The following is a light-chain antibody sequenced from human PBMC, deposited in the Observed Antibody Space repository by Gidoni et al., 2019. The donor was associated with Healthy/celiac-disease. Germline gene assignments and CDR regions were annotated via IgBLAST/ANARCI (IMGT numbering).Light chain of an antibody. Sequence: DIQTTQAPSSLSASVGDRVTITCRASQSISSYLNWYQQKPGQAPKLLIYAASSLQSGVPSRFSGSGSGTDFTLTISSLQPEDFATYYCQQSYSTPRTFGQGTKVEIK. CDR1: QSISSY. CDR3: QQSYSTPRT. CDR2: AAS. V-gene: IGKV1-39*01. J-gene: IGKJ1*01.